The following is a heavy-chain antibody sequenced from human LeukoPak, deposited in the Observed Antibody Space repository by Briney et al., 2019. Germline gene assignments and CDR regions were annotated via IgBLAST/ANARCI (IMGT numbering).Heavy chain of an antibody. CDR3: AKTPSIAVAVSPSFDY. CDR1: GAPFSSYA. J-gene: IGHJ4*02. V-gene: IGHV1-69*06. CDR2: IIPIFVTA. D-gene: IGHD6-19*01. Sequence: APVKVSCTAFGAPFSSYAVSSVRQAPGQRLEWRGGIIPIFVTANYAQKFQDRVTITADKSTRTAYMELSSLRSEDAAMYYCAKTPSIAVAVSPSFDYWGQGTLVTVSS.